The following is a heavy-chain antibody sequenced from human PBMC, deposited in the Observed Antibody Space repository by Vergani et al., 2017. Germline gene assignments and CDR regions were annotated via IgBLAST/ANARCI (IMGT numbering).Heavy chain of an antibody. Sequence: EVQLLESGGGLVQPGGSLRLSCAASGFTFSSYAMSWVRQAPGKGLEWVSAISGSGGSTYYADSVKGRFTISRDNSKNTLYLQMNSLRDEDTAVYYCAKSLVGTHGFDYWGQGTLVTVSS. CDR1: GFTFSSYA. D-gene: IGHD1-26*01. CDR2: ISGSGGST. J-gene: IGHJ4*02. CDR3: AKSLVGTHGFDY. V-gene: IGHV3-23*01.